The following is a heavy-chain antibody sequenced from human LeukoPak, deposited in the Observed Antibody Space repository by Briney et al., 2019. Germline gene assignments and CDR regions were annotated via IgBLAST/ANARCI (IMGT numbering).Heavy chain of an antibody. Sequence: PADTLSLPHSFWGHPYSSSSYLGGSVRRPPAKGVEWVGRIYYSGSTYSNPPLKSRVTISLDTSKNQYAPKMTCVTAADTFVCDCARQRRGYSHYVRNKRFDYWGQGTLVTVSS. V-gene: IGHV4-39*01. J-gene: IGHJ4*02. CDR3: ARQRRGYSHYVRNKRFDY. D-gene: IGHD4-11*01. CDR1: GHPYSSSSYL. CDR2: IYYSGST.